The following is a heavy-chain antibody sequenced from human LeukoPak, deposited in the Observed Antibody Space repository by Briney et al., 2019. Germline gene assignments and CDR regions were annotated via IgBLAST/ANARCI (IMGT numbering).Heavy chain of an antibody. J-gene: IGHJ4*02. Sequence: GGSLRLSCSASGFTFSTYAMYWVRQAPGKGLEYVSAITSSGGSTYYADSVKGRFTVSRDNSKNALYLQMSSLRAEDTAVYYCARVRDYVWGVTDYWGQGTLVTVSS. D-gene: IGHD3-16*01. V-gene: IGHV3-64D*09. CDR1: GFTFSTYA. CDR3: ARVRDYVWGVTDY. CDR2: ITSSGGST.